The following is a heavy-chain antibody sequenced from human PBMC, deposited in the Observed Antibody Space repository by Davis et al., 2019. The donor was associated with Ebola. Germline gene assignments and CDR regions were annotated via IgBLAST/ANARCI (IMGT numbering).Heavy chain of an antibody. D-gene: IGHD1-26*01. Sequence: GESLKISCAASGFTFSNYWMTWVRQAPGKGLEWVALINKDGSEQYYVDSVKGRFTISRDNAKNSLYLQMSSLTAEDTAVYYCPRDSGMHSVDYWGQGTLVTVSS. CDR1: GFTFSNYW. CDR3: PRDSGMHSVDY. V-gene: IGHV3-7*03. J-gene: IGHJ4*02. CDR2: INKDGSEQ.